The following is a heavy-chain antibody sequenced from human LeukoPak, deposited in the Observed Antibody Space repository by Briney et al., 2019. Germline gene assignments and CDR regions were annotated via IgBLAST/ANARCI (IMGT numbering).Heavy chain of an antibody. Sequence: PSDTLSLTCAVSGYSISSNNWWGWIRQPPGKGLEWIGYIYYSGSTNYNPSLKSRVTISVDTSKNQFSLKLSSVTAADTAVYYCARTRYYDSSGYYGMDVWGKGTTVTVSS. CDR2: IYYSGST. CDR1: GYSISSNNW. D-gene: IGHD3-22*01. V-gene: IGHV4-28*01. J-gene: IGHJ6*04. CDR3: ARTRYYDSSGYYGMDV.